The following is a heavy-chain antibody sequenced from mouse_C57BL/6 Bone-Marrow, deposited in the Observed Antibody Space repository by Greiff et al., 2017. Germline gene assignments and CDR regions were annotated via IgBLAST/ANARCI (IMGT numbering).Heavy chain of an antibody. J-gene: IGHJ3*01. CDR2: ISNGGGST. V-gene: IGHV5-12*01. Sequence: EVKVEESGGGLVQPGGSLKLSCAASGFTFSDYYMYWVRQTPEKRLEWVAYISNGGGSTYYPDTVKGRFTISRDNAKNTLYLQMSRLKSEDTAMYYCARHDHQSWFAYWGQGTLVTVSA. CDR1: GFTFSDYY. CDR3: ARHDHQSWFAY.